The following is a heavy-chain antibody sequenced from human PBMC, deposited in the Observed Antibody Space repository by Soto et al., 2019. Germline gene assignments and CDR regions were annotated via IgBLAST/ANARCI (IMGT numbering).Heavy chain of an antibody. CDR3: TTDLQQYYYGMDV. V-gene: IGHV3-15*01. CDR2: IKSKTDGGTT. CDR1: GFTFSNAW. J-gene: IGHJ6*02. Sequence: SLRLSCAASGFTFSNAWMSWVRQAPGKGLEWVGRIKSKTDGGTTDYAAPVKGRFTISRDDSKNTLYLQMNSLKTEDTAVYYCTTDLQQYYYGMDVWGQGTTVTVSS.